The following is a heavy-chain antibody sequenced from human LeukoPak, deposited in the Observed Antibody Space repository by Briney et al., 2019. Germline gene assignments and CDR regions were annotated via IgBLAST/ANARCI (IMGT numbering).Heavy chain of an antibody. Sequence: ASVTVSRKSSGSTFIGYYMHWVRQAPGQGLEWVGWINPNSGGTNYAQKYQRRVTMTRNTSISTAYKELSRLRSDDTAVYYGARGRIQLGWDYWGQGTLVTVSS. D-gene: IGHD5-18*01. CDR2: INPNSGGT. V-gene: IGHV1-2*02. CDR3: ARGRIQLGWDY. J-gene: IGHJ4*02. CDR1: GSTFIGYY.